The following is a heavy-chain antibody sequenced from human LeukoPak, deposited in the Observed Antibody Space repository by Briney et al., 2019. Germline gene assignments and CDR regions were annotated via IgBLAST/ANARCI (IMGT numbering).Heavy chain of an antibody. J-gene: IGHJ5*02. Sequence: SVKVSCKTSGGTFNNSAIRWVRQAPGQGLEWLVGIIPLFRTAGYAQKVQGRVTMTKDESTRTVYLELTSLTSDDTAVYYCARDGHGDNGSGWCDPWGQGTLVSVSS. V-gene: IGHV1-69*05. D-gene: IGHD2-21*02. CDR2: IIPLFRTA. CDR3: ARDGHGDNGSGWCDP. CDR1: GGTFNNSA.